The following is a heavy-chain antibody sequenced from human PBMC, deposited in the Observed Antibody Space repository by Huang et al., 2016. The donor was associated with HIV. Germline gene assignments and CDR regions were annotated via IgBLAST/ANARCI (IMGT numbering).Heavy chain of an antibody. CDR1: GYSFSSYW. CDR3: ARRFSSSSGYFDY. J-gene: IGHJ4*02. V-gene: IGHV5-51*01. Sequence: VQLVQSGAEVKKPGESLKISCKGSGYSFSSYWIAWVSPMPGKGLEWMGIIFPDDSDTACSPSFEGQVTISANKSVGTAYLQWSSLKASDTAMYYCARRFSSSSGYFDYWGQGSLVTVSS. CDR2: IFPDDSDT. D-gene: IGHD6-6*01.